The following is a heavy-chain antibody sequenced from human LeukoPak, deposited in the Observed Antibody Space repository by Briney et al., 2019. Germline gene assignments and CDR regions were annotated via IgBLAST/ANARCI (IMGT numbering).Heavy chain of an antibody. CDR3: ARAKADYDSSGYYSH. Sequence: ASVKVSCKASGYTFTSYDINWVRQATGQGLEWRGWMNPNSGNTGYAQKFQGRVTMTRNTSISTAYMELSSLRSEDTAVYYCARAKADYDSSGYYSHWGQGTLVTVSS. J-gene: IGHJ4*02. V-gene: IGHV1-8*01. CDR2: MNPNSGNT. CDR1: GYTFTSYD. D-gene: IGHD3-22*01.